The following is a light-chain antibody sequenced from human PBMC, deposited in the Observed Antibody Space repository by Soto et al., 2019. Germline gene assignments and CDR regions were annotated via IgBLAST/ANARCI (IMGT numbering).Light chain of an antibody. Sequence: QSALTQPASVSGSPGQSITISCTGTSSDVGGYNYVSWYQQHPGKAPKLMIYDVSNRPSGVSNRFSGSKSGNTASLTISGLPAEDEADYYCSSYTSSSTLEDVFGTGTKLTVL. CDR1: SSDVGGYNY. CDR3: SSYTSSSTLEDV. J-gene: IGLJ1*01. CDR2: DVS. V-gene: IGLV2-14*01.